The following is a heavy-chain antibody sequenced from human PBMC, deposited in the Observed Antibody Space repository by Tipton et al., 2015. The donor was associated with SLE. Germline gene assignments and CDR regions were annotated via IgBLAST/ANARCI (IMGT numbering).Heavy chain of an antibody. Sequence: GLVKPSETLSLTCGVYGGALSGYYWSWIRQPPGKGLEWIGEINHSGSTNYNPSLKSRVTISVDTSKNQFSLKLSSVTAADTAVYYCARGLGHGGLYYYGMDVWGQGTTVTVSS. J-gene: IGHJ6*02. V-gene: IGHV4-34*01. D-gene: IGHD3-10*01. CDR2: INHSGST. CDR3: ARGLGHGGLYYYGMDV. CDR1: GGALSGYY.